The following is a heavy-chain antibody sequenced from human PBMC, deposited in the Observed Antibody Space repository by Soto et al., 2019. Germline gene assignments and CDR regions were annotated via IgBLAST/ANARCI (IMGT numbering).Heavy chain of an antibody. J-gene: IGHJ3*02. CDR2: IIPIFGTA. D-gene: IGHD6-19*01. Sequence: PSVKVSCKASGGTFSSYAISWVRQAPGQGLEWMGGIIPIFGTANYAQKFQGRVTITADESTSTAYMELSSLRSEDTAVYYCARAVAGFHAFDIWGQGTMVTVSS. CDR3: ARAVAGFHAFDI. V-gene: IGHV1-69*13. CDR1: GGTFSSYA.